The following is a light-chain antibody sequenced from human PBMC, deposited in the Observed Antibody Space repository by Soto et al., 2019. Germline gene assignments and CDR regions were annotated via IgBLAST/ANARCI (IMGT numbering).Light chain of an antibody. J-gene: IGLJ1*01. V-gene: IGLV3-21*04. CDR2: YDN. CDR1: RIGRKS. CDR3: QVLDTTTDHYV. Sequence: SYVLTQPPSVSVAPGETAGITCGGDRIGRKSVHWYQQRPGQAPVLVISYDNVRPSGIPERFSGSNSGNTATLTISSVAAADEAGYYCQVLDTTTDHYVFGVGTKRTVL.